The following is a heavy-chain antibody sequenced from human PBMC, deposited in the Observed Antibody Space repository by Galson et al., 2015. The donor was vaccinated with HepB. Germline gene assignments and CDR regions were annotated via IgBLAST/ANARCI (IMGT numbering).Heavy chain of an antibody. J-gene: IGHJ4*02. D-gene: IGHD2-21*01. CDR3: ARDFATTHERDCDY. CDR1: GYTFTSYA. CDR2: INTNTGNP. V-gene: IGHV7-4-1*02. Sequence: SVKVSCKASGYTFTSYAMNWVRQAPGQGLEWMGWINTNTGNPTYAQGFTGRFVFSLDTSVSTAYLQISSLKAEDTAVYYCARDFATTHERDCDYWGQGTLVTVSS.